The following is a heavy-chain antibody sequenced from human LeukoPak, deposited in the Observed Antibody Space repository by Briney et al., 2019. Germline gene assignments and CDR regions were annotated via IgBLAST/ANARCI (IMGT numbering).Heavy chain of an antibody. V-gene: IGHV3-7*01. CDR3: VRVTEGTSTGAPGYHFYYYYMDV. J-gene: IGHJ6*03. D-gene: IGHD3-16*02. Sequence: GGSLRLSCAASEFIFSSYWMSWVRQAPGKGLEWVANINQDGSEKYYVDSVKGRFTISRDNAKNSLFLQMNSLRAEDTAVYYCVRVTEGTSTGAPGYHFYYYYMDVWGKGTTVTVSS. CDR1: EFIFSSYW. CDR2: INQDGSEK.